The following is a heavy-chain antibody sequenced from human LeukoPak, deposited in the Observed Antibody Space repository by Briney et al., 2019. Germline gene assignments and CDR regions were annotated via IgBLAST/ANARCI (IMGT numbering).Heavy chain of an antibody. D-gene: IGHD5-18*01. V-gene: IGHV3-30-3*01. Sequence: QPGRSLRLSFAASGXTFSSYAMHWVRQAPVKGLEWVAVISYDGTNKYYADSVKGRFTISRDNSKNTLDLQMNGLGVEDTAVYYCARGSGYSYGYFDYWGQGTLVTVSS. CDR2: ISYDGTNK. J-gene: IGHJ4*02. CDR3: ARGSGYSYGYFDY. CDR1: GXTFSSYA.